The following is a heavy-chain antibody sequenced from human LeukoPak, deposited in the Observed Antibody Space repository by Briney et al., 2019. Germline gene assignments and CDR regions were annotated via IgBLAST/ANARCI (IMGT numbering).Heavy chain of an antibody. Sequence: SETLSLTCTVSGGSISSYYWSWIRQPPGKGLEWIGYIYYSGSTNYNPSLKSRVTISVDTSKNQFSLKLSSVTAADTAVYYCARDRVDSVGATGGFDYWGQGTLVTVSS. CDR2: IYYSGST. D-gene: IGHD1-26*01. CDR3: ARDRVDSVGATGGFDY. J-gene: IGHJ4*02. CDR1: GGSISSYY. V-gene: IGHV4-59*01.